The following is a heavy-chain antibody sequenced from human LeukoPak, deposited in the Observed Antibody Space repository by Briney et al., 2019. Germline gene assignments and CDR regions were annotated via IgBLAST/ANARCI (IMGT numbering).Heavy chain of an antibody. V-gene: IGHV1-2*02. J-gene: IGHJ4*02. CDR2: INPNSGGT. CDR3: ARDSGFTSGSGSSDGGY. Sequence: ASVKVSCKASGYTFTGYYMHWVRQAPGQGLEWMGWINPNSGGTNYAQKFQGRVTMTRDTSISTAYMELSRLRPDDTAVYYCARDSGFTSGSGSSDGGYWGQGTLVTVSS. D-gene: IGHD3-10*01. CDR1: GYTFTGYY.